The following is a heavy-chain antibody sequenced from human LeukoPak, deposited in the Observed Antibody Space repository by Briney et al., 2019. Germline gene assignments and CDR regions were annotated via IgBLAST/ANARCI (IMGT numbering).Heavy chain of an antibody. CDR1: GGSITSSSYY. Sequence: SETLSLTCTVSGGSITSSSYYWGWIRQPPGKGLEWIGSIYYSGSTHYNPSLKSRVTISVDTSKNQFSLRLTSVTAADTAVYYCARNYSNFRDLGYAWKTRDNWLDPWGQGILVTVSS. V-gene: IGHV4-39*01. J-gene: IGHJ5*02. CDR3: ARNYSNFRDLGYAWKTRDNWLDP. D-gene: IGHD4-11*01. CDR2: IYYSGST.